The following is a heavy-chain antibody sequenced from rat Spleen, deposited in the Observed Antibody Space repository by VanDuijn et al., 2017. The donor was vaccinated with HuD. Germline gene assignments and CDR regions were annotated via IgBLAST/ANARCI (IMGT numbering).Heavy chain of an antibody. Sequence: EVQLVESGGGLVQTGRSLKISCVVSGVSFSNYGMHWIRQAPTKGLEWVASISLSGGSTFYRDSVKGRFTISRDNTQSTLYLQMDSLRSEDTASYYYAPELTGRRFAYWGQGTLVTVSS. V-gene: IGHV5-19*01. CDR3: APELTGRRFAY. CDR1: GVSFSNYG. D-gene: IGHD5-1*01. CDR2: ISLSGGST. J-gene: IGHJ3*01.